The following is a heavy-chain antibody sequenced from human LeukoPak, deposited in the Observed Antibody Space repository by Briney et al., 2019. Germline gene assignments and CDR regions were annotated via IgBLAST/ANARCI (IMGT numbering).Heavy chain of an antibody. D-gene: IGHD2/OR15-2a*01. CDR3: ARERGYSPTFDY. Sequence: GRSLRLSCAASGFTFSSYAMHWVHQAPGKGLEWVAVISYDGSNKYYADSVKGRFTISRDNSKNTLYLQMNSLRAEDTAVYYCARERGYSPTFDYWGQGTLVTVSS. V-gene: IGHV3-30-3*01. J-gene: IGHJ4*02. CDR1: GFTFSSYA. CDR2: ISYDGSNK.